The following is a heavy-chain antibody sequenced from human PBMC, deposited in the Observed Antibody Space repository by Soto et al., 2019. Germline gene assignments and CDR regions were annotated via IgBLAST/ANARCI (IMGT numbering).Heavy chain of an antibody. J-gene: IGHJ5*02. CDR3: TSESRPGIALNWFDR. CDR2: ISNDGRTT. V-gene: IGHV3-74*01. D-gene: IGHD6-13*01. CDR1: GSTFSRYW. Sequence: DVQLVESGGGLVQPGGSLRLSCAASGSTFSRYWMHWVRQAPGKGPMWVSRISNDGRTTNYADSVKGRFSVSRDNAKDKLYLQMNSLRAEDTAVYYCTSESRPGIALNWFDRWGQGTLVTVSS.